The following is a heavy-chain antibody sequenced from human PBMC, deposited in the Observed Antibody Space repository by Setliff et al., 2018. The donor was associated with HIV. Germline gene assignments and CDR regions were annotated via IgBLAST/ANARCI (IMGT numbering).Heavy chain of an antibody. D-gene: IGHD6-19*01. Sequence: RASVKVSCKASGYTFTDYYMHWVRQAPGQGLEWMGWINPNSGGTNYAQKFQGRVTMTRDTSISTVYMELSRLRSDDTAVYYCARDLLAVANTYYYYYMDVWGKGTTVTVSS. CDR3: ARDLLAVANTYYYYYMDV. J-gene: IGHJ6*03. CDR1: GYTFTDYY. V-gene: IGHV1-2*02. CDR2: INPNSGGT.